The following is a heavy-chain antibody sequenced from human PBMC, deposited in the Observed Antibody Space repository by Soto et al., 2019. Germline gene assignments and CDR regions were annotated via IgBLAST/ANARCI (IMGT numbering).Heavy chain of an antibody. J-gene: IGHJ4*02. CDR3: ARESPYDYIWGSYRYTPHYFDY. CDR1: GFTFSSYG. D-gene: IGHD3-16*02. CDR2: IWYDGSNK. V-gene: IGHV3-33*01. Sequence: QVQLVESGGGVVQPGRSLRLSCAASGFTFSSYGMHWVRQAPGKGLEWVAVIWYDGSNKYYADSVKGRFTISRDNSKNTLYLQMNSLKAEDTAVYYCARESPYDYIWGSYRYTPHYFDYWGQGPLVTVSS.